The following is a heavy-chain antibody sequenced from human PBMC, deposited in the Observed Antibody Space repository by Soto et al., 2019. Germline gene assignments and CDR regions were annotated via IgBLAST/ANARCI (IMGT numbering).Heavy chain of an antibody. CDR1: GGSISSSSYY. Sequence: QLQLQESGPGLVKPSETLSLTCTVSGGSISSSSYYWGWIRQPPGKGLEWIGSIYYIGSTYYNPSLKXPVXIXADTSKHQFSLKLSSVTAADTAVYYGARLVDTAMFSWGQGTLVTVSS. D-gene: IGHD5-18*01. J-gene: IGHJ5*02. CDR3: ARLVDTAMFS. V-gene: IGHV4-39*01. CDR2: IYYIGST.